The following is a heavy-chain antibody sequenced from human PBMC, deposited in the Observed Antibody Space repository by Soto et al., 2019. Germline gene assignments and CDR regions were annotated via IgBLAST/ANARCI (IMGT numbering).Heavy chain of an antibody. CDR1: GFTFSTYS. Sequence: EVQLVESGGGLVQPGGSLRLSCAASGFTFSTYSMNWVRQAPGKGLEWLSYISSSSNTIYYADSVKGRFTISRDNAKNSLYLQMNSLRDEDTAVYNCARGGYSYGPYPFDYWGQGTLVTVPS. CDR3: ARGGYSYGPYPFDY. CDR2: ISSSSNTI. V-gene: IGHV3-48*02. J-gene: IGHJ4*02. D-gene: IGHD5-18*01.